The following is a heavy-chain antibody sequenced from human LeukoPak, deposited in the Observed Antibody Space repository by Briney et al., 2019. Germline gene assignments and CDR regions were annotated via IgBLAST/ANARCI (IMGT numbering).Heavy chain of an antibody. D-gene: IGHD5-12*01. CDR3: AKAKYSGPYYSDY. J-gene: IGHJ4*02. CDR2: ISGSGGIT. V-gene: IGHV3-23*01. Sequence: GGSLRLSCAASGFTFSSYAMSLVRQAPGKGLEWVSAISGSGGITHYADSVKGRFTISRDNSKNTLYLQMNSLRAEDTALYYCAKAKYSGPYYSDYWGQGTLVTVSS. CDR1: GFTFSSYA.